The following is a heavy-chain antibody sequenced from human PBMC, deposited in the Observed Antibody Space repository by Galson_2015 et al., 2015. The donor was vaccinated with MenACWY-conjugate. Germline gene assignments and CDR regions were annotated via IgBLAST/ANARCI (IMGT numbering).Heavy chain of an antibody. J-gene: IGHJ4*02. Sequence: ETLSLTCTVSGASITGSNYWWVWIRQPPGEGLEWIASVFKSGISNYNPSLKSRVTISIDESKNQFSLKLNSVTAADTAVYYCVIAAAGDFDYWGQGTLVSVSS. D-gene: IGHD6-13*01. V-gene: IGHV4-39*01. CDR2: VFKSGIS. CDR1: GASITGSNYW. CDR3: VIAAAGDFDY.